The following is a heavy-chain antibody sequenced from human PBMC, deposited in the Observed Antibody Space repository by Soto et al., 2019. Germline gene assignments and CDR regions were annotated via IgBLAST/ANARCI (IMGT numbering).Heavy chain of an antibody. CDR2: IWSDGNNK. D-gene: IGHD2-21*01. J-gene: IGHJ4*02. Sequence: QVQLVESGGGVVQPGGSLRLSCAASGFTFSTYGMHWVRQAPGKGLACVAVIWSDGNNKYYADSVKGRFTISRDNSNNTLYVQMTSLRAEDTAVYYCARGLHSLFDYWGQGPLVTVSS. CDR3: ARGLHSLFDY. V-gene: IGHV3-33*01. CDR1: GFTFSTYG.